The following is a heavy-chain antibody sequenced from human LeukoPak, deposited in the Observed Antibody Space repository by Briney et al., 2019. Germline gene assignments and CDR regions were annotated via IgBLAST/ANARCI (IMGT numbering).Heavy chain of an antibody. D-gene: IGHD6-19*01. CDR2: INPGGTET. V-gene: IGHV3-7*01. Sequence: GGSLRLSCAASGFSLSTYWVTWVRQAPGTGLEWVANINPGGTETYYVEPVKGRFTISRDDAKNLVYLQMNSLRAEDSAVYHCGRFGYVAGVDLWGQGTLVTVSS. CDR1: GFSLSTYW. CDR3: GRFGYVAGVDL. J-gene: IGHJ4*02.